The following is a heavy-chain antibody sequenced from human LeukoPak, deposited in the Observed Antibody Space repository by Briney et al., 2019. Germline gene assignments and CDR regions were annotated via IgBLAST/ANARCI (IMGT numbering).Heavy chain of an antibody. CDR2: ISFSGRST. CDR1: GFTFSDYA. Sequence: SGGSLRLSCAVSGFTFSDYAMSWVRQAPGKGLEWVLGISFSGRSTNYADSVKGRFIISRDNSNNTLHPQMNSLRAEDTAVYYCSKDREKAVGASIFDHWGQGTLVTVSS. D-gene: IGHD1-26*01. J-gene: IGHJ4*02. V-gene: IGHV3-23*01. CDR3: SKDREKAVGASIFDH.